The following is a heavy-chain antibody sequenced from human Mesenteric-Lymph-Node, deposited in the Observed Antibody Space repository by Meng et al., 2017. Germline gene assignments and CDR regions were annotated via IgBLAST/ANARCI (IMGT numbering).Heavy chain of an antibody. J-gene: IGHJ1*01. CDR2: INHSGST. Sequence: GQLKQWGAGLLKPSETLSRTCAVYGGSFSGYYWGWIRQPPGKGLEWIGEINHSGSTNYNPSLKSRVTISVDTSKNQFSLKLSSVTAADTAVYYCARGGGRRASLGSAPMGYFQHWGQGTLVTVSS. CDR1: GGSFSGYY. CDR3: ARGGGRRASLGSAPMGYFQH. D-gene: IGHD3-16*01. V-gene: IGHV4-34*01.